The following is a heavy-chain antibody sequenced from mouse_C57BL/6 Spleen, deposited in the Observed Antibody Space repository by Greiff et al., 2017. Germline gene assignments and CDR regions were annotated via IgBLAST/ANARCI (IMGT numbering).Heavy chain of an antibody. Sequence: QVQLQQPGAELVKPGASVKLSCKASGYTFTSYWMHWVKQRPGQGLEWIGMIHPNSGSTNYNEKFKGKATLTVDKSSSTAYMQLSSLTSEDSAVYYCASNYYGSSFAYWGQGTLVTVSA. CDR3: ASNYYGSSFAY. CDR2: IHPNSGST. V-gene: IGHV1-64*01. D-gene: IGHD1-1*01. J-gene: IGHJ3*01. CDR1: GYTFTSYW.